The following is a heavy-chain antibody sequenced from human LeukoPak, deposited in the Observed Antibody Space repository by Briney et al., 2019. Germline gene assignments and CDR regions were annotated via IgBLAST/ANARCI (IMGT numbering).Heavy chain of an antibody. Sequence: RASVKVSCTASGDTFSSYAISWVRQAPGQGLEWMGGIIPIFGTANYAQKFQDRVTITADESTSTAYMELSSLRSEDTAVYYCAREGYGSGSYYYVGYYYYGMDVWGQGTTVTVSS. CDR2: IIPIFGTA. D-gene: IGHD3-10*01. V-gene: IGHV1-69*13. J-gene: IGHJ6*02. CDR3: AREGYGSGSYYYVGYYYYGMDV. CDR1: GDTFSSYA.